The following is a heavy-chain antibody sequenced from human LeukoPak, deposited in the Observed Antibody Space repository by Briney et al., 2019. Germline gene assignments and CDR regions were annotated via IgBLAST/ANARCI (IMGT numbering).Heavy chain of an antibody. CDR1: VYTFTSYG. CDR3: ARVLSGYYYDSSGYTTLYYFDY. J-gene: IGHJ4*02. D-gene: IGHD3-22*01. CDR2: ISAYNGNT. V-gene: IGHV1-18*01. Sequence: GASVTVSCKASVYTFTSYGISWVRQAPGQGLEWMGWISAYNGNTIYAQKLQGRVTMTTDTSTSTAYMELRSLRSDDTAVYYCARVLSGYYYDSSGYTTLYYFDYWGQGTLVTVSS.